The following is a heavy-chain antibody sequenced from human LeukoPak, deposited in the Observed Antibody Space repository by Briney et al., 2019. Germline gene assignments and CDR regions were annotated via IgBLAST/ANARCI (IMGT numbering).Heavy chain of an antibody. Sequence: ASVKVSCKASGYTFTSYYKHWVRQAPGQGLEWMGIINPSGGSTSYAQKFQGRVTMTRDTSTSTVYMELSSLRSEDTAVYYCARDLNGVTIFGVVTAFDYWGQGTLVTVSS. CDR2: INPSGGST. V-gene: IGHV1-46*01. D-gene: IGHD3-3*01. J-gene: IGHJ4*02. CDR1: GYTFTSYY. CDR3: ARDLNGVTIFGVVTAFDY.